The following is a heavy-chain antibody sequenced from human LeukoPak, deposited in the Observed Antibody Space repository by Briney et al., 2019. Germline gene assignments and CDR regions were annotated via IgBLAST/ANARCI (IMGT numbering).Heavy chain of an antibody. D-gene: IGHD5-24*01. J-gene: IGHJ4*02. CDR2: ISSSSSYI. CDR1: GFTFSSYS. V-gene: IGHV3-21*01. CDR3: AKDQIEMATIFWHPYLY. Sequence: GGSLRLSCAASGFTFSSYSMNWVRQAPGKGLEWVSSISSSSSYIYYADSVEGRFTISRDNAKNSLYLQMNSLRAEDTAVYYCAKDQIEMATIFWHPYLYWGQGTLVTVSS.